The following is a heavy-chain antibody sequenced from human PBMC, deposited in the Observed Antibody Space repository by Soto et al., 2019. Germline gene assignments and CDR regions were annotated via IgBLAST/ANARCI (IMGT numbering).Heavy chain of an antibody. D-gene: IGHD1-26*01. CDR2: ISYDGSNK. Sequence: QVQLVESGGGVVQPGRSLRLSCAASGFTFSSYGMHWVRQAPGKGLEWVAVISYDGSNKYYADSVKGRFTISRDNSKNTLYLQMNSLRAKDTAVYYCAKDRVGATTMGLFDYWGQGTLVTVSS. CDR3: AKDRVGATTMGLFDY. J-gene: IGHJ4*02. V-gene: IGHV3-30*18. CDR1: GFTFSSYG.